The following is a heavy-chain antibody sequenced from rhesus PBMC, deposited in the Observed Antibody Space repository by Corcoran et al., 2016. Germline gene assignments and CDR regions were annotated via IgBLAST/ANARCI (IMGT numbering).Heavy chain of an antibody. D-gene: IGHD6-31*01. CDR3: ARGGNIAAAADY. Sequence: GEGLVKPSVTLSLTCAVYGGSISGYYYWSWIRQPPGKGLEWIGYIYGNSASTNYNPSLKNRVTISKDTSKNQFSLKLSSVTAADTAVYYCARGGNIAAAADYWGQGVLVTVSS. V-gene: IGHV4-73*01. CDR2: IYGNSAST. J-gene: IGHJ4*01. CDR1: GGSISGYYY.